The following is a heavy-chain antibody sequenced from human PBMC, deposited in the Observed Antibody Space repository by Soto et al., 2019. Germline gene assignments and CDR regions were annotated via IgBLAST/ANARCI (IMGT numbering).Heavy chain of an antibody. J-gene: IGHJ5*02. D-gene: IGHD3-10*01. Sequence: SETLSLTCTVSGGSVSSGSYYWSWIRQPPGKGLEWIGYIYYSGSTNYNPSLKSRVTISADTSKNQFSLKLSSVTAADTAVYYCASGSMVRGVIITYGWFDPWGQGTLVTVSS. V-gene: IGHV4-61*01. CDR1: GGSVSSGSYY. CDR2: IYYSGST. CDR3: ASGSMVRGVIITYGWFDP.